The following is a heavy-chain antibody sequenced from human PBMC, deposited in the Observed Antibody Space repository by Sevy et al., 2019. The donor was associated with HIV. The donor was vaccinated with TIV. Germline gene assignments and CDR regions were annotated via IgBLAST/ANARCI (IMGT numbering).Heavy chain of an antibody. J-gene: IGHJ3*01. V-gene: IGHV4-30-2*01. Sequence: KQSQTLSLTCEVSGDSMNSATYSWSWIRQPPGGGLEWIGYVYFSGGIYYNPSLESRVTISVDRSRNDFSLKLTSVTSADTAVYYCARAEAFGLLKNVFDLWGQGTTVTVSS. CDR3: ARAEAFGLLKNVFDL. CDR2: VYFSGGI. D-gene: IGHD2-21*01. CDR1: GDSMNSATYS.